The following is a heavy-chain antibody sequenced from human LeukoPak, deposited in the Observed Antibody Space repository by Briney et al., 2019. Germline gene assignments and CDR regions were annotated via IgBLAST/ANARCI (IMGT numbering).Heavy chain of an antibody. V-gene: IGHV1-69*05. J-gene: IGHJ4*02. CDR3: ARREGDNTYGYYFDD. D-gene: IGHD5-18*01. CDR1: GGTFSSYA. Sequence: SSVKVSCKASGGTFSSYAISWVRQAPGQGLEWMGGIIPIFGTANYAQKFQGRVTINTGGSTSTAHMELSSLGSEDTAVYYCARREGDNTYGYYFDDWGQGTLVTVSS. CDR2: IIPIFGTA.